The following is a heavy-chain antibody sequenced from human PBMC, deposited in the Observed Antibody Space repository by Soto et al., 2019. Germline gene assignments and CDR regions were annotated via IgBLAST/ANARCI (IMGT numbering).Heavy chain of an antibody. V-gene: IGHV4-39*02. Sequence: SETLSLTCTVSGGSISSSSYYWGWIRQPPGKGLEWIGSIYYSGSTYYNPSLKSRVTISVDTSKNQFSLKLSSVTAADTAVYYCARDQRYEVVVPGWFDPWGQGTLVTSPQ. J-gene: IGHJ5*02. CDR1: GGSISSSSYY. CDR3: ARDQRYEVVVPGWFDP. CDR2: IYYSGST. D-gene: IGHD3-22*01.